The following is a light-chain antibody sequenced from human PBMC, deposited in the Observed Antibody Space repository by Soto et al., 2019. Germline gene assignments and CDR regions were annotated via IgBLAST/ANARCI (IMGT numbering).Light chain of an antibody. Sequence: IQMTQSPSTLSASVRDRVAITCRASQSISGWLAWYQQRPGTAPKVLIFGANSLQSGVPSRFSGSGSGTEFTLTISSLQPEDFATYYCQQNYGTPGTFGQGTKVDIK. V-gene: IGKV1-39*01. J-gene: IGKJ1*01. CDR1: QSISGW. CDR2: GAN. CDR3: QQNYGTPGT.